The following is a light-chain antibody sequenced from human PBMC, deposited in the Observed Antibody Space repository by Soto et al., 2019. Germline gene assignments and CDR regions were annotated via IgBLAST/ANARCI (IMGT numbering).Light chain of an antibody. CDR1: QSVSSF. V-gene: IGKV3-11*01. CDR2: DAS. Sequence: EIVLTQSPATLSLSPGERATLSCRASQSVSSFLAWYQQKPGQAPRLLISDASKRATGIPARFSGSGSGTVFTLTISSLEPEDFAVYYCQQRSNWPPEITFGQGTRLEIK. J-gene: IGKJ5*01. CDR3: QQRSNWPPEIT.